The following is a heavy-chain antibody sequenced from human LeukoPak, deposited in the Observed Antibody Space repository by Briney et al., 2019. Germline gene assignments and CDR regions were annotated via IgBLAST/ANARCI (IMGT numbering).Heavy chain of an antibody. V-gene: IGHV3-9*01. Sequence: GGSLRLSCAASGFTFDDYAMHWVRQAPGEGLEWVSGISWNSGSIGYADSVKGRFTISRDNAKNSLYLQMNSLRAEDTAVYYCAREKRPGVYYYGMDVWGQGTTVTVSS. D-gene: IGHD1-1*01. J-gene: IGHJ6*02. CDR2: ISWNSGSI. CDR1: GFTFDDYA. CDR3: AREKRPGVYYYGMDV.